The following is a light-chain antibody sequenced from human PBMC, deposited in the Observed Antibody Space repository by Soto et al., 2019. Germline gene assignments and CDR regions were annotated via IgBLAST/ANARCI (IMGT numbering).Light chain of an antibody. CDR3: QQFYSSPRT. CDR2: WAS. Sequence: DIVLTQSPDSLAVSLGERATINCKSSQSVLWSSNNKNYLAWYQQKPGQPPKLLIYWASTRESGVPDRFSGSASGTDFTLTISSLQAEDVAVYYCQQFYSSPRTFGQGTKVEIK. V-gene: IGKV4-1*01. J-gene: IGKJ1*01. CDR1: QSVLWSSNNKNY.